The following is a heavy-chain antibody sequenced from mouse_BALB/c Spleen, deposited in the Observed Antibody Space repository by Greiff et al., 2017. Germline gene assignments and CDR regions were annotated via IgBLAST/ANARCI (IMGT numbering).Heavy chain of an antibody. CDR1: GYSITSDYA. Sequence: VQLKQSGPGLVKPSQSLSLTCTVTGYSITSDYAWNWIRQFPGNKLEWMGYISYSGSTSYNPSLKSRISITRDTSKNQFFLQLNSVTTEDTATYYCARSGGYDVPFDYWGQGTTLTVSS. CDR2: ISYSGST. CDR3: ARSGGYDVPFDY. D-gene: IGHD2-14*01. V-gene: IGHV3-2*02. J-gene: IGHJ2*01.